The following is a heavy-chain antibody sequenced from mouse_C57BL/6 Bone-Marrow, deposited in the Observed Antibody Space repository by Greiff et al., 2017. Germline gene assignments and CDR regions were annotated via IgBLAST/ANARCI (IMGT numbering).Heavy chain of an antibody. CDR3: ARSLGLRRGY. V-gene: IGHV1-20*01. CDR2: INPYNGDT. Sequence: EVQRVESGPELVKPGDSVKISCKASGYSFTGYFMNWVMQSHGKSLEWIGRINPYNGDTFYNQKFKGKATLTVDKSSSTAHMELRSLTSEDSAVYYCARSLGLRRGYWGQGTTLTVSS. CDR1: GYSFTGYF. J-gene: IGHJ2*01. D-gene: IGHD2-4*01.